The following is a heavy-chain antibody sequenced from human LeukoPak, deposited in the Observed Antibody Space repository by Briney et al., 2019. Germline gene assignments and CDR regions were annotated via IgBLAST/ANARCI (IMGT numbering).Heavy chain of an antibody. CDR1: GFTFSSYA. Sequence: GGSLRLSCAASGFTFSSYAMSWVRQAPGKGLEWVSAISGSGGSTYYADSVKGRFTISRDNSKNTLYLQMNSLGAEDTAVYYCAKDQPLRSSWYVDLDGGDFDYWGQGTLVTVSS. CDR3: AKDQPLRSSWYVDLDGGDFDY. V-gene: IGHV3-23*01. J-gene: IGHJ4*02. D-gene: IGHD6-13*01. CDR2: ISGSGGST.